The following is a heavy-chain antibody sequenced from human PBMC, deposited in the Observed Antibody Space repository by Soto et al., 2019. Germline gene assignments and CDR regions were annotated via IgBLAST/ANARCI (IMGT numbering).Heavy chain of an antibody. Sequence: QVQLVQSGTEVKKPGSSVTVSCKASGGPYSKYSISWVRQAPGQGLEWMGRIIPIFDMTNYAQKFQGRVTITADKSTSTVYMALSRLRSEGTAVYYCARSLLGDHYDSDGLDSWGQGTLVSVSS. CDR3: ARSLLGDHYDSDGLDS. CDR1: GGPYSKYS. CDR2: IIPIFDMT. J-gene: IGHJ4*02. D-gene: IGHD3-22*01. V-gene: IGHV1-69*02.